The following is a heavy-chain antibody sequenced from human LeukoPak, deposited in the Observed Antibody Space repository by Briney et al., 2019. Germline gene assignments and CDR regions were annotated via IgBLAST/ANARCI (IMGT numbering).Heavy chain of an antibody. V-gene: IGHV4-59*08. J-gene: IGHJ4*02. Sequence: SETLSLTCTVSGGSISSYYWSWIRQPPGKGLEWIGYIYYSGSTNYNPSLKSRVTISVDTSKNQFSLKLSSVTAADTAVYYCARRADGSGSYIYYFDYWGQGTLVTVSS. D-gene: IGHD3-10*01. CDR2: IYYSGST. CDR1: GGSISSYY. CDR3: ARRADGSGSYIYYFDY.